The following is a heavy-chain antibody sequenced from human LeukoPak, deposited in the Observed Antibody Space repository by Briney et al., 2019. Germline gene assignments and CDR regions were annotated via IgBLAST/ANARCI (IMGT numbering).Heavy chain of an antibody. V-gene: IGHV3-7*03. D-gene: IGHD3-22*01. CDR1: GFTFSNYW. CDR2: IKQDGSEK. Sequence: GGSLRLSCAASGFTFSNYWMSWVRQAPGKGLEWVANIKQDGSEKYYVDSVKGRFTISRDNAKNSVYLQMNSLRAEDTALYYCARDREYYDSSGKDDAFDIWGQGTMVTVSS. J-gene: IGHJ3*02. CDR3: ARDREYYDSSGKDDAFDI.